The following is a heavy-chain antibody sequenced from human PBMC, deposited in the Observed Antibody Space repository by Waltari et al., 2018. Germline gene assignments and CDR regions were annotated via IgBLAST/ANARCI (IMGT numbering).Heavy chain of an antibody. D-gene: IGHD2-15*01. CDR3: AREWGVMVGTAGYYFDY. Sequence: AQLVGSGGGLVEPGGALRLACEASGFTSSCATNNGFRQAPGKGLEWVSSISSGSSYIYYADSVKGRFTISRDNAKNSLYLQMNSLRAEDTAVYYCAREWGVMVGTAGYYFDYWGQGTLVTVSS. CDR2: ISSGSSYI. V-gene: IGHV3-21*01. J-gene: IGHJ4*02. CDR1: GFTSSCAT.